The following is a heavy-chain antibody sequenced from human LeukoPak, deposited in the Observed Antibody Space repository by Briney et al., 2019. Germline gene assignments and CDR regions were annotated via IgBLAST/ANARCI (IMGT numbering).Heavy chain of an antibody. V-gene: IGHV4-39*01. CDR2: IYYTGST. J-gene: IGHJ3*02. CDR3: ARLWAYGSGSYLNTFDI. Sequence: SETLSLTCTVSGGSISSNNYHWGWIRQPPGKGLEWIGNIYYTGSTYYNPSLKSRVTISIDTSNNQFSLKLSSVTAADTAVYYCARLWAYGSGSYLNTFDIWGQGTMVTVSS. D-gene: IGHD3-10*01. CDR1: GGSISSNNYH.